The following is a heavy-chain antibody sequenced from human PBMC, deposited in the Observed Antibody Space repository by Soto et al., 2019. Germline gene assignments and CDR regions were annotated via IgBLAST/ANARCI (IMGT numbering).Heavy chain of an antibody. Sequence: PGGSLRLSCAASGFTFDDYAMSWVRQAPGKGLEWVSGFRTGADDGTTYYADSVKGRFTISRDISKNTLFLQMNSLRAEDTAIYYCAKKVNSGPGSQYFDYWGQGTLVTVSS. CDR1: GFTFDDYA. CDR3: AKKVNSGPGSQYFDY. J-gene: IGHJ4*02. CDR2: FRTGADDGTT. V-gene: IGHV3-23*01. D-gene: IGHD3-10*01.